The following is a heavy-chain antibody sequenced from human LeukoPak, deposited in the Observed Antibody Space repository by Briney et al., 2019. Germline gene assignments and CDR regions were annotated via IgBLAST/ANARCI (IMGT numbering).Heavy chain of an antibody. D-gene: IGHD3-9*01. CDR2: ISYDGSNK. Sequence: PGRSLRLSCAVSGFTFSSYGMHWVRQAPGKGLEWVAVISYDGSNKYYADSVKGRFTISRDNSKNTLYLQMNSLRAEDTAVYYCAKVSPHYDILTHSASYFDYWGQGTLVTVSS. CDR1: GFTFSSYG. CDR3: AKVSPHYDILTHSASYFDY. J-gene: IGHJ4*02. V-gene: IGHV3-30*18.